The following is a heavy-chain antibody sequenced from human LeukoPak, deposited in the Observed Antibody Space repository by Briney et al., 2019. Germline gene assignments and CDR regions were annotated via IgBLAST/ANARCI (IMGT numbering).Heavy chain of an antibody. CDR3: AKGGATVIDY. CDR1: GFAFSGFA. Sequence: GGSLRLSCSASGFAFSGFAMGWVRQAPGRGLEWVASISGRGDNTYYADSVEGRFTVSRDNSKNTLYLQMNSLRAEDTAVYYCAKGGATVIDYWGQGTLVTVSS. CDR2: ISGRGDNT. V-gene: IGHV3-23*01. J-gene: IGHJ4*02. D-gene: IGHD4-17*01.